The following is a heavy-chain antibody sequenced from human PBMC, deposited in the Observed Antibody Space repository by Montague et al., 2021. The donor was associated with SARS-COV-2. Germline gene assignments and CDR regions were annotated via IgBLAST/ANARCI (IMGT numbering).Heavy chain of an antibody. J-gene: IGHJ4*02. V-gene: IGHV4-39*01. CDR3: ARHVRCLMVRGTDFDY. CDR1: GGSISSSSYY. D-gene: IGHD3-10*01. Sequence: SETLSLTCTVSGGSISSSSYYWIWIRQPPGKGLEWSGSINYGVFTYCNPSLKRRVTISVNTSKNQFSLKLSTVTASDTAVYSCARHVRCLMVRGTDFDYWDQGTLVTVSS. CDR2: INYGVFT.